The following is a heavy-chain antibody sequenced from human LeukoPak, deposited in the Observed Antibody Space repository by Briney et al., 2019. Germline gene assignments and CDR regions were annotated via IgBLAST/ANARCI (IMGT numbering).Heavy chain of an antibody. J-gene: IGHJ6*02. V-gene: IGHV1-69*04. CDR2: TIPILGIA. CDR1: GGTFSSYA. CDR3: ARPLYYYGMDV. Sequence: ASVKVSCKASGGTFSSYAISWVRQAPGQGLEWMGRTIPILGIANYAQKFQGRVTITADKSTSTAYMELSSLRSEDTAVYYCARPLYYYGMDVWGQGTTVTVSS.